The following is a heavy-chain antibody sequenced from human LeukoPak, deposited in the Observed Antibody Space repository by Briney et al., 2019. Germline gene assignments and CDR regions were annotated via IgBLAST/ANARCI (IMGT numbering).Heavy chain of an antibody. Sequence: PETPSHTCTVSGGSISSYHWSWIRQPPRKRLEWIGYIYYSGSTNYNPSLKSRVTISVDTSKNQFSLKLSSVAAADTAVYYCARDESSGWGNWFDPWGQGTLVTVSS. CDR2: IYYSGST. V-gene: IGHV4-59*01. J-gene: IGHJ5*02. CDR3: ARDESSGWGNWFDP. CDR1: GGSISSYH. D-gene: IGHD6-19*01.